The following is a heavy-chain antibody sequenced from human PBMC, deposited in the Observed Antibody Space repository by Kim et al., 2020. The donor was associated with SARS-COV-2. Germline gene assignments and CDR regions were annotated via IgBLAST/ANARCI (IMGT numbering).Heavy chain of an antibody. CDR1: GFTFSNAW. CDR2: IKSKTDGGTT. Sequence: GGSLRLSCAASGFTFSNAWMSWVRQAPGKGLEWVGRIKSKTDGGTTDYAAPVKGRFTISRDDSKNTLYLQMNSLKTEDTAVYYCTTLDSGYDYYYYYMDVWGKGTTVTVSS. D-gene: IGHD5-12*01. V-gene: IGHV3-15*01. J-gene: IGHJ6*03. CDR3: TTLDSGYDYYYYYMDV.